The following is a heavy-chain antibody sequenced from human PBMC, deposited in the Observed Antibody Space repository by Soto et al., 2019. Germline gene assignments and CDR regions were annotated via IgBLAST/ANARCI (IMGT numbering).Heavy chain of an antibody. V-gene: IGHV1-8*01. J-gene: IGHJ6*03. CDR3: ARERVGKDYLDV. Sequence: QVQLVQSGAEVKEPGASVKVSCKASGYAFNNYDINWVRQAPGQGLEWMGWVNTKSANTGYAQKFQGRVTMTRDTSITTAYMELTSLASEDTAVYCCARERVGKDYLDVWGMGTTVTVSS. CDR1: GYAFNNYD. D-gene: IGHD1-26*01. CDR2: VNTKSANT.